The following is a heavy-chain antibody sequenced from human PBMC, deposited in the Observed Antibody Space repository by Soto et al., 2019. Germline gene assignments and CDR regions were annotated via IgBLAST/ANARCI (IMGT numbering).Heavy chain of an antibody. V-gene: IGHV4-34*01. CDR1: GGSFSGYY. Sequence: SETLSLTCAVYGGSFSGYYWTWIRQPPGKGLEWIGEINHGGSTYYNPSLKSRVTISVDTSKKQFSLDLSSVTAADTAVYYCVSQVPGIANYFDYWGQGALVTVSS. J-gene: IGHJ4*02. CDR2: INHGGST. CDR3: VSQVPGIANYFDY. D-gene: IGHD2-21*01.